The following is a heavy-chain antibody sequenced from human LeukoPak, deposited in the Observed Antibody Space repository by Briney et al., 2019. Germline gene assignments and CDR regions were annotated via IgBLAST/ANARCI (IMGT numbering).Heavy chain of an antibody. V-gene: IGHV1-69*01. Sequence: WMGGITPMFGTANHAQKIQGRVTITAVESMSTVYMELSSLRSEDTAVYYCARGGSYSYNWLDTWGQGTLVTVSS. D-gene: IGHD1-26*01. CDR3: ARGGSYSYNWLDT. CDR2: ITPMFGTA. J-gene: IGHJ5*02.